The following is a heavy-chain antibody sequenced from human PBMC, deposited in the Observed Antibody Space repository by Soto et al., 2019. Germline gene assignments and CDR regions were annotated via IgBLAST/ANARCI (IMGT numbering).Heavy chain of an antibody. V-gene: IGHV3-7*04. Sequence: EVPLVESGGGLVQPGGSLRLSCAASGFTFSSYWMSWVRQAPGKGLEWVANIKQDGSEKYYVDSVKGRFTISRDNATDSLYRQRNSRRAEDTAVYYCARDLSSSWYNVAWGQGTLVTVSS. CDR2: IKQDGSEK. D-gene: IGHD6-13*01. CDR1: GFTFSSYW. CDR3: ARDLSSSWYNVA. J-gene: IGHJ5*02.